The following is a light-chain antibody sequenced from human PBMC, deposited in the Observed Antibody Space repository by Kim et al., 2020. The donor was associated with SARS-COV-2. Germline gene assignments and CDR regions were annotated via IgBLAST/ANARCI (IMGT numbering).Light chain of an antibody. CDR1: SSDVGGYNY. CDR2: DVS. J-gene: IGLJ3*02. CDR3: SSYTSSSSWV. Sequence: GHSITISCTGTSSDVGGYNYVSWYHHHPGKAPKLMIYDVSNRPSGVSNRFSGSKSGNTASLTISGLQAEDEADYYCSSYTSSSSWVFGGGTQLTVL. V-gene: IGLV2-14*03.